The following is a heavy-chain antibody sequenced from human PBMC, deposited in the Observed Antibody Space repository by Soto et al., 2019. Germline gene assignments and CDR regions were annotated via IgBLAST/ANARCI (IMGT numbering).Heavy chain of an antibody. Sequence: EVQLVESGGGLVQPGGSLRLSCAASGFTVSSNYMSWVRQAPGKGLEWVSVIYSGGSTYYADSVKGRFTISRDNSKNTLYLQMNRLRAEDTAVYYCARAGYSSSWDGVFDYWGQGTLVTVSS. V-gene: IGHV3-66*01. CDR3: ARAGYSSSWDGVFDY. CDR2: IYSGGST. D-gene: IGHD6-13*01. CDR1: GFTVSSNY. J-gene: IGHJ4*02.